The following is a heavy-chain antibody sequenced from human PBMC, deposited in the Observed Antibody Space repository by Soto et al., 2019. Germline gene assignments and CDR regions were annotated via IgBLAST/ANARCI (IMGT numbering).Heavy chain of an antibody. J-gene: IGHJ4*02. D-gene: IGHD4-4*01. CDR1: GFTFSSYG. CDR2: ISYDGSNK. V-gene: IGHV3-30*18. Sequence: GSLRLSCAASGFTFSSYGMHWVRQAPGKGLEWVAVISYDGSNKYYADSVKGRFTISRDNSKNTLYLQMNSLRAEDTAVYYCAKDHPVTTGGYWGQGT. CDR3: AKDHPVTTGGY.